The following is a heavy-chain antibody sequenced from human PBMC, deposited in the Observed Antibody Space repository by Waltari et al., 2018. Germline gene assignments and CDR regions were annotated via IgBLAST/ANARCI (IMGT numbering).Heavy chain of an antibody. Sequence: QVQLVESGGGVVQPGRSLRLPCAASGFTFSSYAMHWVRKAPGKGLEWVAVISYDGSNKYYADSVKGRFTISRDNSKNTLYLQRNSLRAEDTAVYYCASSIAMVVIAIPAYWGQGTLVTVSS. CDR2: ISYDGSNK. CDR3: ASSIAMVVIAIPAY. CDR1: GFTFSSYA. D-gene: IGHD2-21*01. J-gene: IGHJ4*02. V-gene: IGHV3-30-3*01.